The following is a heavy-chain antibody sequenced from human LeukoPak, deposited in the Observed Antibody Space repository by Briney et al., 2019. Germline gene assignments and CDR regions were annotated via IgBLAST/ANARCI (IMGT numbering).Heavy chain of an antibody. CDR1: GFTFSGSA. D-gene: IGHD1-1*01. CDR2: IRSKANSYAT. V-gene: IGHV3-73*01. J-gene: IGHJ6*03. Sequence: QPGGSLILSCAASGFTFSGSAMHWVRQASGKGLEWVGRIRSKANSYATAYAASVKGRFTISRDDSKNTAYLQMNSLKTEDTAVYYCTPTGTTTWGYYMDVWGKGTTVTVPS. CDR3: TPTGTTTWGYYMDV.